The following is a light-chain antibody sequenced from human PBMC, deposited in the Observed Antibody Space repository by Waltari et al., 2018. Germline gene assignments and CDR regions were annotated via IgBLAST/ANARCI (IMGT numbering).Light chain of an antibody. J-gene: IGKJ3*01. CDR3: QQYNRWPPIT. Sequence: IVMTQSPATLSLSPGERATLSCRASQSVADNIAWYQQKPGQAPRLLIYAASARATGNPARFTGSGSGTEFTLTISSLQSEDFAVYFCQQYNRWPPITFGPGTKVEI. CDR2: AAS. CDR1: QSVADN. V-gene: IGKV3-15*01.